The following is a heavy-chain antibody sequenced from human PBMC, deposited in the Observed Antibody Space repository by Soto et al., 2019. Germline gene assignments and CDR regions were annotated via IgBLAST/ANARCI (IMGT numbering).Heavy chain of an antibody. CDR2: ISGSGGST. Sequence: EVQLLESGGGLVQPGGSLRLSCAASGFTFSSYAMSWVRQAPGKGLEWVSAISGSGGSTYYADSVKGRFTISRDNSKNTLYLQMNSLRAEDTAVYYCAKDSSGWYYYYYGMDVWGQGTTVTVFS. V-gene: IGHV3-23*01. D-gene: IGHD6-19*01. CDR3: AKDSSGWYYYYYGMDV. CDR1: GFTFSSYA. J-gene: IGHJ6*02.